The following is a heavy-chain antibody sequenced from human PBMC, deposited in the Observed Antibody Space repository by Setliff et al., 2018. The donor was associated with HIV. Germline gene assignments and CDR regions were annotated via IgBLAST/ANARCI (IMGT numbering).Heavy chain of an antibody. CDR1: GFTFSRYG. Sequence: QPGGSLRLSCAASGFTFSRYGMHWVRQAPGKGLEWVAFISYDGSKKYDADFVKGRFTISRDNSKNTLYLQMNSLRTDDTAVYYCAKTSSGWRSFDYWGQGTLVTVSS. D-gene: IGHD6-19*01. CDR3: AKTSSGWRSFDY. J-gene: IGHJ4*02. V-gene: IGHV3-30*18. CDR2: ISYDGSKK.